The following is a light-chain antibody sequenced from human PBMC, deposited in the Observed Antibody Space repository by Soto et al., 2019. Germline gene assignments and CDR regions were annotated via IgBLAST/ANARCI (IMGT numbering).Light chain of an antibody. V-gene: IGKV1-39*01. Sequence: DIQMTQSPSSLSASVGDRVTITCRASQSVSNSLNWYQQRPGKAPKLLIYAASSLQSGVPSRFSGSGSGTDFTLTISSLQPEDFATYFCQQSYSSPWTFGQGSTVEIK. CDR1: QSVSNS. J-gene: IGKJ1*01. CDR2: AAS. CDR3: QQSYSSPWT.